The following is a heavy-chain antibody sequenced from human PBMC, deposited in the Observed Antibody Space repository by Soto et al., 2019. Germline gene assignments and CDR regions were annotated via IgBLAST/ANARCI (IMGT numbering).Heavy chain of an antibody. J-gene: IGHJ5*02. CDR1: GDSVSSNSAA. D-gene: IGHD1-26*01. Sequence: SQTLSLTCAISGDSVSSNSAAWNSIRQSPSRGLERLGRTYYRSKWYKEYAASVKSRITINPDTSKNQFSLQLNSVSPEDTAVYYCARTVGWLDPWGQGSLVTVSS. CDR3: ARTVGWLDP. CDR2: TYYRSKWYK. V-gene: IGHV6-1*01.